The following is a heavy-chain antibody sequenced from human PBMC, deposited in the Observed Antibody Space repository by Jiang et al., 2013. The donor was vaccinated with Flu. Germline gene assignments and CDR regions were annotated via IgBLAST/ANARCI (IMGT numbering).Heavy chain of an antibody. D-gene: IGHD3-10*01. V-gene: IGHV4-61*01. CDR3: ARDGRYYGSGSYSGGY. J-gene: IGHJ4*02. CDR1: GGSVSSGSYY. Sequence: GSGLVKPSETLSLTCTVSGGSVSSGSYYWSWIRQPPGKGLEWIGYIYYSGSTNYNPSLKSRVTISVDTSKNQFSLKLSSVTAADTAVYYCARDGRYYGSGSYSGGYWGQGTLVTVSS. CDR2: IYYSGST.